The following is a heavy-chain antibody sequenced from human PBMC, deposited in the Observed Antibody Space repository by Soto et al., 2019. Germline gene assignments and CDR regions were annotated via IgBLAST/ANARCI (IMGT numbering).Heavy chain of an antibody. CDR2: ISSSGSTI. J-gene: IGHJ4*02. D-gene: IGHD3-9*01. Sequence: PGGSLRLSCAASGFTFSDYYMSWIRQAPGKGLEWVSYISSSGSTIYYADSVRGRFTISRDDANSHVYLDMNDVRPEDTALYFCARGHPRGRYFDWLIFPLGYWGRGALVTVSS. CDR1: GFTFSDYY. V-gene: IGHV3-11*01. CDR3: ARGHPRGRYFDWLIFPLGY.